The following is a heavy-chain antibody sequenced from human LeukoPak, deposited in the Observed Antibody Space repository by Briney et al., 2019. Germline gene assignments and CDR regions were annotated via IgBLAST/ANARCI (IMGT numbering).Heavy chain of an antibody. CDR1: GFTVSSNY. CDR3: ARDRTGYSSGWYLY. Sequence: GGSLRLSCAASGFTVSSNYTSWVRQAPGKGLEWVSVIYSGGSTYYADSVKGRFTISRDNSKNTLYLQMNSLRAEDTAVYYCARDRTGYSSGWYLYWGQGTLVTVSS. CDR2: IYSGGST. J-gene: IGHJ4*02. V-gene: IGHV3-53*01. D-gene: IGHD6-19*01.